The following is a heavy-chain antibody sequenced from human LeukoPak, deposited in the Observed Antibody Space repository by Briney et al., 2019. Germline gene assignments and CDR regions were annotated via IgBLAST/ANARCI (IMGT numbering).Heavy chain of an antibody. V-gene: IGHV1-46*01. Sequence: ASVKVSCKASGYTFTSYYMHWVRQAPGQGLEWMGIINPSGGSTSYAQKFQGRVTMTRDTSTSTVYMELSSLRSEDTAVYYCAKGYCSGGSCYHYYYYGMDVWGQGTTVTVSS. CDR1: GYTFTSYY. D-gene: IGHD2-15*01. CDR2: INPSGGST. J-gene: IGHJ6*02. CDR3: AKGYCSGGSCYHYYYYGMDV.